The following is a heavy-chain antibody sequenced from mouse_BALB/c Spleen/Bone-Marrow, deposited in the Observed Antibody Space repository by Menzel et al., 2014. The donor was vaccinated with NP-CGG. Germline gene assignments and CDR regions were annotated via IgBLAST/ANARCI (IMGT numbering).Heavy chain of an antibody. J-gene: IGHJ3*01. CDR2: IYPGNVNT. V-gene: IGHV1S56*01. CDR1: GYTFTSYY. Sequence: QVQLQQSGPKLVKPGASVRISCKASGYTFTSYYIHWVKQRPGQGLEWIGWIYPGNVNTKYNEKFKGKATLTADKSSSTAYMQLSSLTSEGSAVYFCARDDYAYWGQGTLVTVSA. D-gene: IGHD2-4*01. CDR3: ARDDYAY.